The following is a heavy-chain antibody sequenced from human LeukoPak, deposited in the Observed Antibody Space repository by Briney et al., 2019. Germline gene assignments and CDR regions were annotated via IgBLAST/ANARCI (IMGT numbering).Heavy chain of an antibody. CDR1: GGSFSGYY. CDR3: ARDLNYYGSGSYYNRNWFDP. V-gene: IGHV4-59*01. D-gene: IGHD3-10*01. CDR2: IYYSGST. Sequence: SETLSLTCAVYGGSFSGYYWSWIRQSPGKGLEWIGYIYYSGSTNYNPSLKSRVTISVDTSKNQFSLKLSSVTAADTAVYYCARDLNYYGSGSYYNRNWFDPWGQGTLVTVSS. J-gene: IGHJ5*02.